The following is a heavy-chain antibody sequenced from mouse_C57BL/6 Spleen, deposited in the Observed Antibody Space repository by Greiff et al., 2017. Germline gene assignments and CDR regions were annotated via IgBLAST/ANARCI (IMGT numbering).Heavy chain of an antibody. CDR3: ARWSSSYFDY. CDR2: INPNYVTT. Sequence: LVEPGASVKISCKASGYSFTDYNMNWVKQSNGKSLEWIGVINPNYVTTSDNQKFKGKATLTVDQSSSTAYMQLNSLTSEDSAVYYCARWSSSYFDYWGQGTTLTVSS. V-gene: IGHV1-39*01. D-gene: IGHD1-3*01. J-gene: IGHJ2*01. CDR1: GYSFTDYN.